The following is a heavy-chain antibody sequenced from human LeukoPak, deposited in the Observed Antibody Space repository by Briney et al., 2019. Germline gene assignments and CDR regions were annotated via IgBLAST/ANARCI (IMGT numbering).Heavy chain of an antibody. CDR1: GGSISSYY. CDR2: MYYCGST. D-gene: IGHD3-22*01. J-gene: IGHJ3*02. Sequence: KPPETLSLTCTVSGGSISSYYWSWIRQPPGKGLEWIGSMYYCGSTNYKPSLKSRVTISVDTSKNQFSLKLSSVTAADTAVYYCARHAYYYDRSGSYEAFDIWGQGTMVTVSS. CDR3: ARHAYYYDRSGSYEAFDI. V-gene: IGHV4-59*08.